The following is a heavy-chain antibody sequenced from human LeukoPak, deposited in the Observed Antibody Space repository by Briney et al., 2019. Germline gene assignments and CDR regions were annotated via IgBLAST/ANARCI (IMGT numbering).Heavy chain of an antibody. CDR1: GFTFSDYY. CDR3: AGVNYWNYPF. CDR2: ISDTARTK. D-gene: IGHD1-7*01. Sequence: GGSLRLSXAASGFTFSDYYMTWIRQTPGKGLEWVSYISDTARTKSYADSVKGRFTISRDNAKNSLYLQMNSLRVEDTAVYYCAGVNYWNYPFWGQGTLVTVSS. V-gene: IGHV3-11*04. J-gene: IGHJ4*02.